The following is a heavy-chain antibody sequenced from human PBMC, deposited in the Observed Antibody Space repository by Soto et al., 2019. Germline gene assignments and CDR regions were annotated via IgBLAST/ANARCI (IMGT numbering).Heavy chain of an antibody. V-gene: IGHV6-1*01. CDR3: ARGRLYSPGFDY. Sequence: TLSLTCAISGDSVSSNSAAWNWIRQSPSRGLEWLGRTYYRSKWYNDYAVSVKSRITIDPDTSKNQFSLQLNSVTPEDTAVYXXARGRLYSPGFDYWGQGTLVTVSS. J-gene: IGHJ4*02. D-gene: IGHD2-8*01. CDR2: TYYRSKWYN. CDR1: GDSVSSNSAA.